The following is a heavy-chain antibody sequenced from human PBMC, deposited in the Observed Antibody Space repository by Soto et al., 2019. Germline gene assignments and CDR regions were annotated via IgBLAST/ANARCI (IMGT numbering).Heavy chain of an antibody. J-gene: IGHJ5*02. Sequence: QVQLVQSGAEVKKPGASVKVSCKASGYTFTSYGISWVRQAPGQGLEWMGWISAYNGNTNYAQKLQGRVTMTTDTSTKTAYRELRSLRSDVTARHDCARVGYYYGSGSESRAFNWFDHWGQGSLVTV. V-gene: IGHV1-18*01. D-gene: IGHD3-10*01. CDR1: GYTFTSYG. CDR3: ARVGYYYGSGSESRAFNWFDH. CDR2: ISAYNGNT.